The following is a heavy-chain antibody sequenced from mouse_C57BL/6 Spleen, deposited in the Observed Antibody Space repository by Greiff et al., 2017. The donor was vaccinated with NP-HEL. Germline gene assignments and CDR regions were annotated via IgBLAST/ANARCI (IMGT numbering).Heavy chain of an antibody. CDR1: GYTFTDYN. D-gene: IGHD1-1*01. CDR2: INPNNGCT. J-gene: IGHJ2*01. Sequence: VQLQQSGPELVKPGASVKMSCKASGYTFTDYNMHWVKQSHGKSLEWIGYINPNNGCTSYNQKFKGKATLTVNKSSRTAYMQLRSLTSEDSAVDYCARGYYSSSFFDYWGHGTTLSVSS. V-gene: IGHV1-22*01. CDR3: ARGYYSSSFFDY.